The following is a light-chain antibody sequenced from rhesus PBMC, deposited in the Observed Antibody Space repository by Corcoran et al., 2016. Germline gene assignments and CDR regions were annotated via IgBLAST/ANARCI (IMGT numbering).Light chain of an antibody. Sequence: EIVMTQSPATLSLSPGERATLSCRASQSVSSSLAWYQQKPGQAPRLLIYGASRRATGIPDRFSGSGSGTDFTLTFSSLEPGDVAVYYCLQHSNWPRTFGQGTKVEIK. CDR2: GAS. J-gene: IGKJ1*01. CDR3: LQHSNWPRT. V-gene: IGKV3-24*01. CDR1: QSVSSS.